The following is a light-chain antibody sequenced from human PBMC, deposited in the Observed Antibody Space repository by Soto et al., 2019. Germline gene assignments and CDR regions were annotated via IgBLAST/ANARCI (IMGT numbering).Light chain of an antibody. CDR2: EGT. CDR1: SRCVGSYNL. CDR3: CSYARTSTLL. V-gene: IGLV2-23*01. Sequence: QSALTQPASLSGSPGQSITISCTGTSRCVGSYNLVSWLQQHPGKAPKLMIYEGTKRPSGVSNRFSGSKSGNTASLTISGLQAEDEADYYCCSYARTSTLLFGGGTKLTVL. J-gene: IGLJ2*01.